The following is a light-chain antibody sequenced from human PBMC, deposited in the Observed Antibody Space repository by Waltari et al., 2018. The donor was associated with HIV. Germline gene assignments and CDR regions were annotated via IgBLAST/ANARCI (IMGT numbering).Light chain of an antibody. Sequence: QSALRQPASVSGSPEHSVPISCPGPTITSNSVSWYQQHPAKPPKLMIFEETSRPSGVSNRFSGSKSGNTASLTISGLQVEDEADYYCSSYTTSGSVLFGGGTNLTVL. J-gene: IGLJ2*01. V-gene: IGLV2-14*03. CDR1: TITSNS. CDR3: SSYTTSGSVL. CDR2: EET.